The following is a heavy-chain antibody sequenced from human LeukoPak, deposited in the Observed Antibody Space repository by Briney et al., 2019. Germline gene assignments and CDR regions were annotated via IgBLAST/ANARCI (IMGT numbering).Heavy chain of an antibody. D-gene: IGHD6-19*01. CDR2: MNIDSGAT. V-gene: IGHV1-2*02. CDR1: GYTFIGYY. CDR3: ARDSKVTGTSFDS. Sequence: ASVKVSCKASGYTFIGYYIHWVRQAPGQGLEWMGWMNIDSGATKYAQKFQGRVTMTRDTSISTAFMDLTRLRSDDTAVYYCARDSKVTGTSFDSWGQGTLVTVSS. J-gene: IGHJ4*02.